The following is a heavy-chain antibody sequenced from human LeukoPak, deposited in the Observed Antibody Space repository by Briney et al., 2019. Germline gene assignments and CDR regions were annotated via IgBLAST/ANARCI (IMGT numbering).Heavy chain of an antibody. Sequence: PGGSLRLSCAASGFTFSSYSMNWVRQAPGKGLEWVSYISSSSSTICYADSVKGRFTISRDNSKNTLYLQMNSLRAEDTAVYYCASASHSGLGDYWGQGTLVTVSS. D-gene: IGHD3-16*01. CDR3: ASASHSGLGDY. CDR1: GFTFSSYS. J-gene: IGHJ4*02. CDR2: ISSSSSTI. V-gene: IGHV3-48*01.